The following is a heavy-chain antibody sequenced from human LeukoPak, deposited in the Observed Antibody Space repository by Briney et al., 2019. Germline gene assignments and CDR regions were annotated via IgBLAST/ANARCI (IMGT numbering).Heavy chain of an antibody. Sequence: SETLSLTCTVSGGSVSSYYWSWIRQPPGKGLEWIGYMYYSGSTNYNPSLKSRVTISIDTSKNQFSLKLNSVTAADTAVYYCARGGGGYSSGWYGWFDPWGQGTLVTVSS. V-gene: IGHV4-59*02. CDR1: GGSVSSYY. J-gene: IGHJ5*02. D-gene: IGHD6-19*01. CDR3: ARGGGGYSSGWYGWFDP. CDR2: MYYSGST.